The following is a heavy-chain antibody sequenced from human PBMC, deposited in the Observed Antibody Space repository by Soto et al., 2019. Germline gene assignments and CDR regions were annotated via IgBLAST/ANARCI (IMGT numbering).Heavy chain of an antibody. Sequence: QVQLVQSGAEVKKPGASVKVSCKASGYTFTSYGLSWVRQAPGQGLEWMGWISAYNDNTNYAQKLQGRVTMTTDTSTSTAYMELRSLRSDDTAVYYCAKELGYCSGCSCPGNDAFDIWGQGTMVTVSS. CDR3: AKELGYCSGCSCPGNDAFDI. J-gene: IGHJ3*02. V-gene: IGHV1-18*01. D-gene: IGHD2-15*01. CDR2: ISAYNDNT. CDR1: GYTFTSYG.